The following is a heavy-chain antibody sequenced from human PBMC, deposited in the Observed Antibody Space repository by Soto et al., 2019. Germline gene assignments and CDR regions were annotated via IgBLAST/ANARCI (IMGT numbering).Heavy chain of an antibody. D-gene: IGHD5-12*01. CDR1: GFTVSSNY. J-gene: IGHJ4*02. Sequence: EVQLVESGGGLVQPGGSLRLSCAASGFTVSSNYMSWVRQAPGKGLEWVSVIYSGGSTYYADSMKGRCTSSRDNSKNTRYLQLNSLRAEATAVYYCASGLDSGWHYFDYWGQGTLVTVSS. CDR3: ASGLDSGWHYFDY. CDR2: IYSGGST. V-gene: IGHV3-66*01.